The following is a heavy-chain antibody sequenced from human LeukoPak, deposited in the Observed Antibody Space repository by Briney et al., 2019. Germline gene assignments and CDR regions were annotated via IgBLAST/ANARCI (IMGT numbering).Heavy chain of an antibody. CDR2: ISYDGSNK. J-gene: IGHJ4*02. D-gene: IGHD3-10*01. CDR3: AKDGLRWFGVHFDY. V-gene: IGHV3-30*04. Sequence: GGSLRLSCAASGFTFSSYAMHWVRQAPGKGLEWVAVISYDGSNKYYADSVKGRFTISRDNSKNTLYLQMNSLRAEDTAVYYCAKDGLRWFGVHFDYWGQGTLVTVSS. CDR1: GFTFSSYA.